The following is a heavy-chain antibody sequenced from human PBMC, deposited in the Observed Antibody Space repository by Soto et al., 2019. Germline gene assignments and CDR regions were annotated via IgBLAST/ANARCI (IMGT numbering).Heavy chain of an antibody. D-gene: IGHD7-27*01. CDR2: IIPIFSKT. Sequence: QVQLVQSGAEVKELGSSVKVSCKTSGGTFTTSSFVWVRQGPGQGLEWMGGIIPIFSKTNFAPKFQDRVTFPADESTRTVYMELSSLRSEDTAIYYCATDVVRSTGGDSWGQGTLVTVSS. CDR3: ATDVVRSTGGDS. V-gene: IGHV1-69*01. J-gene: IGHJ4*02. CDR1: GGTFTTSS.